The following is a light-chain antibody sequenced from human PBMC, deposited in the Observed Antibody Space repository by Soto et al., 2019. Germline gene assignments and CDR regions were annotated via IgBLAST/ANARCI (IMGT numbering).Light chain of an antibody. V-gene: IGKV4-1*01. CDR2: WAS. CDR1: QSVLYSSTNKNY. CDR3: QQYFSVPYT. J-gene: IGKJ2*01. Sequence: DIVMTQSPDSLAVSLGERATINCKSSQSVLYSSTNKNYLAWYQQKPGQPPTLLIYWASTRESGVPDRFSGSGFGTDFTLTISSLQAADVAVYYCQQYFSVPYTFGQGTKLEI.